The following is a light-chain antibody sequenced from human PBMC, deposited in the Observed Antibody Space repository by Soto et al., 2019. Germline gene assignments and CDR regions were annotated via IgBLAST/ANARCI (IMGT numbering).Light chain of an antibody. CDR1: SSDIGGYNY. CDR3: SSYTSSSTGV. J-gene: IGLJ2*01. Sequence: QSALTQPASVSGSPGQSITISCTGTSSDIGGYNYVSWYQQHPGKAPKLMIFDVSNRPSGVSYRFSGSKSGNTASLTISGLQAEDEADYYCSSYTSSSTGVFGGGTKVTVL. CDR2: DVS. V-gene: IGLV2-14*01.